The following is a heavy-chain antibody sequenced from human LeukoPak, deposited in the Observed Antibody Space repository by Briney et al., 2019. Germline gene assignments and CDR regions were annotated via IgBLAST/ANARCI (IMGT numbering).Heavy chain of an antibody. CDR2: INPNSGGT. CDR1: GYTFTGYY. V-gene: IGHV1-2*02. Sequence: GASVKVSCKASGYTFTGYYMHWVRQAPGQGLEWMGWINPNSGGTNYAQKFQGRVTMTRDTSISTAYMELSRLRSDDTAVYYCARGWQIVVVIWEYYYYMDVWGKGTTVTVSS. D-gene: IGHD3-22*01. J-gene: IGHJ6*03. CDR3: ARGWQIVVVIWEYYYYMDV.